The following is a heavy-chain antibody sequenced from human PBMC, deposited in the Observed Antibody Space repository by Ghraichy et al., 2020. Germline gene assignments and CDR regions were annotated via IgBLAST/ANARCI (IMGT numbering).Heavy chain of an antibody. Sequence: ASVKVSCKASGYTFTSYGISWVRQAPGQGLEWMGWISAYNGDTNYAQKLQGRVTMTTDTSTSTAYMELRSLRSDDTAVYYCARDRAGGSAFDIWGQGTMVTVSS. D-gene: IGHD3-16*01. CDR1: GYTFTSYG. CDR2: ISAYNGDT. V-gene: IGHV1-18*01. CDR3: ARDRAGGSAFDI. J-gene: IGHJ3*02.